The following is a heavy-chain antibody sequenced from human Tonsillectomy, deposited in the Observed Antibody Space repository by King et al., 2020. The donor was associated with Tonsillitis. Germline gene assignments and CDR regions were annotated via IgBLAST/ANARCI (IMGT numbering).Heavy chain of an antibody. CDR3: ARDFRQYYYDSSAAFDI. Sequence: VQLVESGGGLIQPGGSLRLSCAASGFTVSSNYMNWVRQAPGKGLEWVSVIYSGGSTYNADSVKGRFTISRDNPKNTLYLQMNSLRAEDTAVYYCARDFRQYYYDSSAAFDIWGQGTMVTVSS. CDR1: GFTVSSNY. D-gene: IGHD3-22*01. V-gene: IGHV3-53*01. CDR2: IYSGGST. J-gene: IGHJ3*02.